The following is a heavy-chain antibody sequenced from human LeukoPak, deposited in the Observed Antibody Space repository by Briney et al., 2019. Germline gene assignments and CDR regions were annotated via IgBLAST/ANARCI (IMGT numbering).Heavy chain of an antibody. Sequence: GASVKVSCKASGYTFTGYYMHWVRQAPGQGLEWMGWINPNSGGTNYAQKFQGRVTMTRDTSISTAYMELSRLRSDDTAVYYCATSRGYCSSTSCRDDYYFDYWAQGTLVTVSS. CDR1: GYTFTGYY. V-gene: IGHV1-2*02. D-gene: IGHD2-2*01. CDR3: ATSRGYCSSTSCRDDYYFDY. J-gene: IGHJ4*02. CDR2: INPNSGGT.